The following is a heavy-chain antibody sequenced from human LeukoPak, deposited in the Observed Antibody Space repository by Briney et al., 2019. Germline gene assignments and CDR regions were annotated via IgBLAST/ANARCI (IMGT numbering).Heavy chain of an antibody. CDR3: ASLRSGTGTFDP. CDR2: IYYSGNT. J-gene: IGHJ5*02. Sequence: SETLSLICTVSGVSISSSSYYWGWIRQPPGKGLEWIGIIYYSGNTYYNPSLKSRVTISVDTSKNQFSLKLSSVTATDTAVYYCASLRSGTGTFDPWGQGTLVTVSS. V-gene: IGHV4-39*01. CDR1: GVSISSSSYY. D-gene: IGHD4-17*01.